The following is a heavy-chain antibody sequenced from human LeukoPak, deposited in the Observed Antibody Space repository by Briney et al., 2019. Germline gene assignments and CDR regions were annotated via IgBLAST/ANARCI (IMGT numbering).Heavy chain of an antibody. CDR1: GFTVSINW. V-gene: IGHV3-7*03. Sequence: PGGSLRLSCAASGFTVSINWMGWVRQAPGKGLEWVASLKEDGSRQYYVDSVRGRFTISRDNAKNSLYLQMSSLRVEDTAEYYCARDLSSRDAYWGQGTLVTISS. J-gene: IGHJ4*02. CDR2: LKEDGSRQ. D-gene: IGHD6-13*01. CDR3: ARDLSSRDAY.